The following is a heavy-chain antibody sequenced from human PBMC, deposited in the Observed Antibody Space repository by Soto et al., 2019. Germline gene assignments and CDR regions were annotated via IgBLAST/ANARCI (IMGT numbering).Heavy chain of an antibody. J-gene: IGHJ3*02. CDR2: IYSGGST. Sequence: GGSLRLSCAASGFTVSSNYMSWVRQAPGKGLEWVSVIYSGGSTYYADSVKGRFTISRHNSKNTLYLQMNSLRAEDTAVYYCARSIAAAGHDAFDIWGQGTMVTVSS. CDR3: ARSIAAAGHDAFDI. CDR1: GFTVSSNY. V-gene: IGHV3-53*04. D-gene: IGHD6-13*01.